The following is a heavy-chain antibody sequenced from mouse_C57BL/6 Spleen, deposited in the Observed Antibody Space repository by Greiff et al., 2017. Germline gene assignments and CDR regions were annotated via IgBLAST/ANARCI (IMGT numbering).Heavy chain of an antibody. CDR1: GFTFSDYG. J-gene: IGHJ4*01. V-gene: IGHV5-17*01. CDR3: ATGWMDY. CDR2: ISSGSSTI. Sequence: EVKVVESGGGLVKPGGSLKLSCAASGFTFSDYGMHWVSQAPEKGLEWVAYISSGSSTIYYADTVKGRFTISRDNAKNTLFLQMTSLRSEDTAMYYCATGWMDYWGQGTSVTVSS.